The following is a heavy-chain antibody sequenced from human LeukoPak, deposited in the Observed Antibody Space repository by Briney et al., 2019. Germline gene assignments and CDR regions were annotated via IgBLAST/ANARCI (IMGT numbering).Heavy chain of an antibody. CDR2: ISAYNGNT. CDR3: ARDASPYYDFWSGYLDY. D-gene: IGHD3-3*01. J-gene: IGHJ4*02. Sequence: ASVKVSCKASGYTFTSYGISWVRQAPGQGHEWMGWISAYNGNTNYAQKLQGRVTMTTDTSTSTAYMELRSLRSDDTAVYYCARDASPYYDFWSGYLDYWGQGTLVTVSS. CDR1: GYTFTSYG. V-gene: IGHV1-18*01.